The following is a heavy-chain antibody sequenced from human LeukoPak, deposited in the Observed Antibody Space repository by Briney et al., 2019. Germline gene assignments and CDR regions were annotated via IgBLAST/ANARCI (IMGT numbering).Heavy chain of an antibody. V-gene: IGHV3-11*01. CDR3: ARDMGYSSPNY. J-gene: IGHJ4*02. D-gene: IGHD5-18*01. Sequence: GGSLRLSCAASGFTFSDYYMSRIRHAPGKGLEWVSYISSSGSTIYYADSVKGRFTIPRDNAKNSMYLQMNSLRAEDTAVYYCARDMGYSSPNYWGQGTLVTVSS. CDR1: GFTFSDYY. CDR2: ISSSGSTI.